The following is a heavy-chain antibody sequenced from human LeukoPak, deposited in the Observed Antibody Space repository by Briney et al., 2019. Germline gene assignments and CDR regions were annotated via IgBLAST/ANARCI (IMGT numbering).Heavy chain of an antibody. D-gene: IGHD2-2*02. CDR2: ISSSGGRT. V-gene: IGHV3-64*01. Sequence: GGSLRLSCAASGFTFSTYAMHWVRQAPGKGLEYVSAISSSGGRTYYANSVKDRFTISRDISTNTLYLQMGSLRAEDTAVYYCARVYGFDPWGQGTLVTVSS. CDR3: ARVYGFDP. CDR1: GFTFSTYA. J-gene: IGHJ5*02.